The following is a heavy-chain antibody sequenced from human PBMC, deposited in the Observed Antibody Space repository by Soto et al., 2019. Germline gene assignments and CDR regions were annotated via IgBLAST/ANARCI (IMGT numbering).Heavy chain of an antibody. J-gene: IGHJ6*02. CDR3: AREDDYGYRYINYGLDV. Sequence: PGGSLRLSCAASGFTFNIYAWHWVRQAPGKGLEWVAVISFDGTKKYYSDSVKGRFTISRDNLKNTLYLQMNNLRVEDAALYFCAREDDYGYRYINYGLDVWGQGTTVTVSS. CDR1: GFTFNIYA. CDR2: ISFDGTKK. V-gene: IGHV3-30-3*01. D-gene: IGHD4-17*01.